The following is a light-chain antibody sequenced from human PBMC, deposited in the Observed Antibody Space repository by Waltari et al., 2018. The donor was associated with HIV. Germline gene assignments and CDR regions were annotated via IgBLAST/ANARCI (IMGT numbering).Light chain of an antibody. Sequence: QSALTQPPSASGSPGQSVTFSCPGPSRDVGPYTFVSWYQQPPGKAPKLISYGVNRRPSGVPDRFSGSKSGNTASLTVSGLQADDEADYYCSSYAGPNHLLFGGGTKLTVL. CDR2: GVN. CDR1: SRDVGPYTF. V-gene: IGLV2-8*01. CDR3: SSYAGPNHLL. J-gene: IGLJ2*01.